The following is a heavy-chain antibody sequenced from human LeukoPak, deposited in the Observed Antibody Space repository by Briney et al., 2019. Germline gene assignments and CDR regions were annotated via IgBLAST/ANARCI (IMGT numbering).Heavy chain of an antibody. J-gene: IGHJ4*02. Sequence: GGSLRLSCAASGFTFSSYEMNWVRQAPGKGLEWVSYISSSGSTIYYADSVRGRFTISRDHAKNSLYLQMNSLRAEDTATYFCARHLRGVRGTFDYWGQGTLVTVSS. CDR3: ARHLRGVRGTFDY. D-gene: IGHD3-10*01. CDR1: GFTFSSYE. V-gene: IGHV3-48*03. CDR2: ISSSGSTI.